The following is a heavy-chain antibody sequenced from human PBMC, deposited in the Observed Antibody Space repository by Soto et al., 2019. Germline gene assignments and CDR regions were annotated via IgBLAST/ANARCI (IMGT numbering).Heavy chain of an antibody. D-gene: IGHD3-22*01. CDR1: GYSFSSYG. V-gene: IGHV1-18*01. J-gene: IGHJ4*02. Sequence: QVQLVQSGAELRKPGASVKVSCKASGYSFSSYGIHWVRQAPGQGLEWMGWINTYNGNRNFAQKFEDRVTMTTATSANTVFMELRNLKSDDTAMYYCARDSLRGYYNSGFYFWGQGTPVTVSP. CDR3: ARDSLRGYYNSGFYF. CDR2: INTYNGNR.